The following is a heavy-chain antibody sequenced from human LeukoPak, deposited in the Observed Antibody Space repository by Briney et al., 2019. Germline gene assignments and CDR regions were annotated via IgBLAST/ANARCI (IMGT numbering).Heavy chain of an antibody. CDR2: IRPDGSQK. D-gene: IGHD2-2*01. Sequence: GGSLRLSCAASGFTFRNYWMSWVRQAPGEGLEWVANIRPDGSQKYYVDSARGRFTISRDNAKSSLYLQMSSLRPEDTATYYCARDFQPRYCSSSSCSPAWGQGTTDTVSS. V-gene: IGHV3-7*03. CDR1: GFTFRNYW. CDR3: ARDFQPRYCSSSSCSPA. J-gene: IGHJ6*02.